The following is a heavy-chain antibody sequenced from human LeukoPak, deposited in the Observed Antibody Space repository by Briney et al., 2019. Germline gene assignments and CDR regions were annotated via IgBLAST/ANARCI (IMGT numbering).Heavy chain of an antibody. CDR1: GDSISSSKKY. V-gene: IGHV4-39*01. J-gene: IGHJ4*02. CDR3: QGNGLIDF. D-gene: IGHD3/OR15-3a*01. Sequence: SETLSLTCTVSGDSISSSKKYWGWVRQRPGKGLEWIGSIYYSGNTYYNPSLKSRVTISLDTSRNQFSLRLSSVTAADTAGARAQGNGLIDFWGQGTLVTVSS. CDR2: IYYSGNT.